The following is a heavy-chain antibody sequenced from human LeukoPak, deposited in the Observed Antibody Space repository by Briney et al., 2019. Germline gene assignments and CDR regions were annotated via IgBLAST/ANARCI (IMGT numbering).Heavy chain of an antibody. CDR2: INHSGST. J-gene: IGHJ5*02. CDR1: GGSFSGYY. V-gene: IGHV4-34*01. CDR3: AREGPSIAGIQFDP. D-gene: IGHD2-21*01. Sequence: SETLSLTCAVYGGSFSGYYWSWIRQPPGKGLEWIGEINHSGSTNYNPPLKSRVTISVDTSKNQFSLKLSSVTAADTAVYYCAREGPSIAGIQFDPWGQGTLVTVSS.